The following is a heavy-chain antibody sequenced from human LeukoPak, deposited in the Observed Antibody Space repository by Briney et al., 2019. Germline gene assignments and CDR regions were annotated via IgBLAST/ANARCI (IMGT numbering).Heavy chain of an antibody. CDR3: ARDPGIARPKNWFDP. Sequence: ASVKVSCKASGYAFTSYGISWVRQAPGQGLEWMEWISAYNGNTNYAQKLQGRVTMTTDTSTSTAYMELRSLRSDDTAVYYCARDPGIARPKNWFDPWGQGTLVTVSS. V-gene: IGHV1-18*01. J-gene: IGHJ5*02. CDR2: ISAYNGNT. D-gene: IGHD6-13*01. CDR1: GYAFTSYG.